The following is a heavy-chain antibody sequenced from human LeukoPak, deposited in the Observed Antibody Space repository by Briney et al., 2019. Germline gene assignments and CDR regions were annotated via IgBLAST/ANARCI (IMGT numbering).Heavy chain of an antibody. CDR3: ARLDYSSSYYDS. V-gene: IGHV4-39*01. CDR1: GGSISSSNYY. D-gene: IGHD6-13*01. CDR2: IYYSGST. J-gene: IGHJ4*02. Sequence: PSETLSLTCSVSGGSISSSNYYWGWIRQPPGKGLEWIGSIYYSGSTYHNPSLKSRVTMSVDTSKNQFSLTLTSVTAADTAIYYCARLDYSSSYYDSWGQGTLVTVSS.